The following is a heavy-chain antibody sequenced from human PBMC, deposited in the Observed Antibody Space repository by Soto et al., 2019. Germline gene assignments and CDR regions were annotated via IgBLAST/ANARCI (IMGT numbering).Heavy chain of an antibody. CDR1: GGSISSGDYY. Sequence: SETLSLTCTVSGGSISSGDYYWGWIRQPPGKGLEWIGYIYHSGSTFYNPSLKSRVTISVDTSKNQFSLKLSSVTAADTAVYYCAREASYGYSAGYFFDYWGQGTLVTVSS. D-gene: IGHD5-18*01. J-gene: IGHJ4*02. CDR2: IYHSGST. CDR3: AREASYGYSAGYFFDY. V-gene: IGHV4-30-4*01.